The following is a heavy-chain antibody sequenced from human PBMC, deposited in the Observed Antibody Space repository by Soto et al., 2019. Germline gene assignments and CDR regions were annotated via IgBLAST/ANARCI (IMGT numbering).Heavy chain of an antibody. V-gene: IGHV3-48*01. Sequence: GGSLRLSCAASGFSRSTYSMNWVRQAPGKGLEWISYISDNSNSRYYADSVKGRFSISRDNAKNLLYLQMNSLRADDTAVYYCTRDQISPGIAATDGWGQGTLVTVSS. CDR2: ISDNSNSR. J-gene: IGHJ4*02. CDR3: TRDQISPGIAATDG. D-gene: IGHD6-13*01. CDR1: GFSRSTYS.